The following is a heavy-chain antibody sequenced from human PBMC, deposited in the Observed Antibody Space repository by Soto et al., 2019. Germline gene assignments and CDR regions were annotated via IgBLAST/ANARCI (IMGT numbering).Heavy chain of an antibody. CDR2: ISWNSGSI. CDR1: GFTFDDYA. CDR3: AKSHPPGQLVLGITLGHYWYFDL. V-gene: IGHV3-9*01. Sequence: GGSLRLSCAASGFTFDDYAMHWVRQAPGKGLEWVSGISWNSGSIGYADSVKGRFTISRDNAKNSLYLQMNSLRAEDTALYYCAKSHPPGQLVLGITLGHYWYFDLWGRGTLVTVSS. J-gene: IGHJ2*01. D-gene: IGHD6-6*01.